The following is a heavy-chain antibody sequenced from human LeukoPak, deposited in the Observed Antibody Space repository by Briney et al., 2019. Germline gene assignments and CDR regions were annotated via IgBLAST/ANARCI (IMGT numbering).Heavy chain of an antibody. CDR2: IRYDGTNT. V-gene: IGHV3-30*02. J-gene: IGHJ6*03. CDR3: ARDPYSKYAAYYYYMDV. CDR1: GLTFSKYG. Sequence: GGSLRLSCAASGLTFSKYGMHWDRQAQGKGMEWIANIRYDGTNTYYTDSVKGRFTISRDNSKNTLYLQMSSLRPEDTALYYCARDPYSKYAAYYYYMDVWGKGTTVTVSS. D-gene: IGHD4-11*01.